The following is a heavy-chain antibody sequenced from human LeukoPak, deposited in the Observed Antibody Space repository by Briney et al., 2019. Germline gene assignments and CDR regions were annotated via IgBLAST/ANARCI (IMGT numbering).Heavy chain of an antibody. CDR3: ARGRAACDLDY. J-gene: IGHJ4*02. V-gene: IGHV4-59*01. CDR1: GGSISSYY. D-gene: IGHD2-21*02. CDR2: IYYSGST. Sequence: PSETLSLTCTVSGGSISSYYWSWIRQPPGKGLEWIGYIYYSGSTNYNPSLKSRVTISVDTSKNQFSLKLSSVTAADTAVYYCARGRAACDLDYWGQGTLVTVSS.